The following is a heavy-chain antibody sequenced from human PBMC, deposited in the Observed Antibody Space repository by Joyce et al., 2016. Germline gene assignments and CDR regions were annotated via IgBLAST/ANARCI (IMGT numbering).Heavy chain of an antibody. CDR3: STDGDDSGDYFLFGY. CDR2: IKSESVGATT. J-gene: IGHJ4*02. D-gene: IGHD4-17*01. V-gene: IGHV3-15*01. Sequence: EVQLVESGGDLVKPGGSLRISCAASGFTFNNAWMNWVRQAPGKGLEWVARIKSESVGATTHYAAPVKGRFTISRDDSKNTLYLQMNNLITEDTALYYCSTDGDDSGDYFLFGYWGQGALVTVSS. CDR1: GFTFNNAW.